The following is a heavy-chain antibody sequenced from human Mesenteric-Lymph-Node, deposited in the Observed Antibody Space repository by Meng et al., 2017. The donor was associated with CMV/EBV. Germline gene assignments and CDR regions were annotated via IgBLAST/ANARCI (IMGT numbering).Heavy chain of an antibody. Sequence: ETLSLTCAASGLTFNNFAMTWVRQAPGKGLEWVALISGSGGSTYYADSLKGRFTISRDNAKNSLYLQMNSLRAEDTAVYYCARGLGLMTNDYWGQGTLVTVSS. V-gene: IGHV3-23*01. J-gene: IGHJ4*02. D-gene: IGHD1-26*01. CDR3: ARGLGLMTNDY. CDR2: ISGSGGST. CDR1: GLTFNNFA.